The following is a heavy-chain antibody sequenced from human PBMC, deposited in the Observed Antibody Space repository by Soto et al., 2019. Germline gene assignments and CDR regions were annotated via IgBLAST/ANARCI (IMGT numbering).Heavy chain of an antibody. Sequence: AGSLRLSCVAAGCTFHDDARSWVRQAPGKGLEWVSAISGSGGTTYYSDSVKGRFTISRDNSKNTVYLQMNDLRVEDAAEYFCAKDSWAIFGVPAGEYYAMDVWGQGTTVTVSS. D-gene: IGHD3-3*01. CDR1: GCTFHDDA. CDR3: AKDSWAIFGVPAGEYYAMDV. J-gene: IGHJ6*02. CDR2: ISGSGGTT. V-gene: IGHV3-23*01.